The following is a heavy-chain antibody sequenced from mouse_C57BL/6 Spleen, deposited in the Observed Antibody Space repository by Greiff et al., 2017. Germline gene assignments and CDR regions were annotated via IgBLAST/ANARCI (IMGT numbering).Heavy chain of an antibody. CDR1: GYTFTDYN. J-gene: IGHJ3*01. CDR2: INPNNGGT. CDR3: ARSYDGYYWFAY. D-gene: IGHD2-3*01. V-gene: IGHV1-18*01. Sequence: EVQLQQSVPELVKPGASVKIPCKASGYTFTDYNMDWVKQSHGKSLEWIGDINPNNGGTIYNQKFKGKATLTVDKSSSTAYMELRSLTSEDTAVYYCARSYDGYYWFAYWGQGTLVTVSA.